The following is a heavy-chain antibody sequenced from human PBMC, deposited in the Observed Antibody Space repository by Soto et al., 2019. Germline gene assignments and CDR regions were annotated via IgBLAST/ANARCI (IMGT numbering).Heavy chain of an antibody. CDR3: ARTTDLWAFDP. V-gene: IGHV3-48*03. D-gene: IGHD1-26*01. CDR2: ISSSGSTI. Sequence: PRRSLRRSCAPSGFTYSSYYMNWVRQAPGKGLEWVSYISSSGSTIYYADSVKGRFTISRDNAQNSLYLQMNSLRAEDTAVYYCARTTDLWAFDPWGKRTLVTVSS. CDR1: GFTYSSYY. J-gene: IGHJ5*02.